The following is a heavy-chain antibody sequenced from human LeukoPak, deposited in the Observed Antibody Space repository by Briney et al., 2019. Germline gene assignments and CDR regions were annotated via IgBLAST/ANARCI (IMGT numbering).Heavy chain of an antibody. D-gene: IGHD5-12*01. Sequence: PSETLSLTCTVSGGSISSSDSYWGWIRQPPGKGLEWIGNIYYSGTTYYNPSLKSRVTISVDTSKNHFSLKLSSVTAADTAMYYCARDGYSGNDGLWGQGTLVTVSS. CDR2: IYYSGTT. CDR3: ARDGYSGNDGL. V-gene: IGHV4-39*07. J-gene: IGHJ4*02. CDR1: GGSISSSDSY.